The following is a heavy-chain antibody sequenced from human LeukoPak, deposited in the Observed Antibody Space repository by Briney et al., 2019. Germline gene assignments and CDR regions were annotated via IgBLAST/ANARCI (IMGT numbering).Heavy chain of an antibody. CDR2: INSDGNAT. V-gene: IGHV3-74*01. J-gene: IGHJ6*03. Sequence: GGSLRLSCAASGFTFTTYWMHWVRQAPGKGLVWVSRINSDGNATGYADSVKGRFTISRDNAKNTLYLQMNSLRADDTALYYCVRGATTVTGNYFYYYMDVWGKGATVTV. CDR1: GFTFTTYW. CDR3: VRGATTVTGNYFYYYMDV. D-gene: IGHD4-11*01.